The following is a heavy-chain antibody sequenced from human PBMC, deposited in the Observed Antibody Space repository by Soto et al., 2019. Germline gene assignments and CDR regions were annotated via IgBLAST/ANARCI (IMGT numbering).Heavy chain of an antibody. CDR3: ARGPVLWGDV. D-gene: IGHD3-16*01. V-gene: IGHV1-3*01. CDR1: GYTFTNYA. CDR2: INAGNGNT. Sequence: QVQLVQSGAEVKKPGASVKVSCKASGYTFTNYAMHWVRQAPGQRLEWMGWINAGNGNTKYSQKFQGRVTITRDTTASTAYMELSSLRYEDTAVYYCARGPVLWGDVWGQGTTVTVSS. J-gene: IGHJ6*02.